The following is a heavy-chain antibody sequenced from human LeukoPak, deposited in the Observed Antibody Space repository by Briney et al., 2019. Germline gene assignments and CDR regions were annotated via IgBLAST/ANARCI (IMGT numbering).Heavy chain of an antibody. Sequence: PGGSLRLSCAASGFIVSDYNMNWVRQAPGKGLEWVSYISSSSSTIYYADSVKGRFTISRDNSKNTLYLQMNSLRAEDTAVYYCAKAGAVVVVAAKYFDYWGQGTLVTVSS. D-gene: IGHD2-15*01. V-gene: IGHV3-48*01. CDR3: AKAGAVVVVAAKYFDY. CDR2: ISSSSSTI. CDR1: GFIVSDYN. J-gene: IGHJ4*02.